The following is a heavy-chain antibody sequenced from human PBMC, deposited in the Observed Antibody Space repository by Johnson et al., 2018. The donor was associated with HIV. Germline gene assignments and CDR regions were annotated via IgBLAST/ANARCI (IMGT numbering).Heavy chain of an antibody. Sequence: QVQLVESGGGVVQPGRSPRLSCAAAGFSFSAYAMHWVRQAPGKGLEWVAVISYDGSNKYYADSVKGRFTISRDNSKNTLYLQMNSLRAEDTAVYYCAKESAFDIWGQGTMVTVSS. CDR1: GFSFSAYA. CDR3: AKESAFDI. J-gene: IGHJ3*02. CDR2: ISYDGSNK. V-gene: IGHV3-30-3*01.